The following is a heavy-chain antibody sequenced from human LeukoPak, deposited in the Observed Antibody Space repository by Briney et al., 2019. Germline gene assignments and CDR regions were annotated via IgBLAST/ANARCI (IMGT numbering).Heavy chain of an antibody. CDR3: ARAGGYYGSASWDY. CDR1: GGSISSGGYY. Sequence: PSETLSLTCTVSGGSISSGGYYWSWIRQHPGTGLEWIGYIYYSGSTYYNPSLKSRVTISVNTSKNQFSLKLSSVTAADTAVYYCARAGGYYGSASWDYWGQGTLVTVSS. J-gene: IGHJ4*02. D-gene: IGHD3-10*01. V-gene: IGHV4-31*03. CDR2: IYYSGST.